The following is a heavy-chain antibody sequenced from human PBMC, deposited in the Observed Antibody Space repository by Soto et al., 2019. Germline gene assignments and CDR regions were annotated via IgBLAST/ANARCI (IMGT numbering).Heavy chain of an antibody. J-gene: IGHJ4*02. CDR3: AKGAKGPVRYYFDY. Sequence: EVQLLESGGGLVQPGGSLRLSCAASGFTFSSYAMSWVRQAPGKGLEWVSAISGSGGSTYYADSVKGRFTISRDNSKNPLYPQMNSLRAEDTDVYYCAKGAKGPVRYYFDYWGQGTLVTVSS. V-gene: IGHV3-23*01. CDR2: ISGSGGST. D-gene: IGHD6-19*01. CDR1: GFTFSSYA.